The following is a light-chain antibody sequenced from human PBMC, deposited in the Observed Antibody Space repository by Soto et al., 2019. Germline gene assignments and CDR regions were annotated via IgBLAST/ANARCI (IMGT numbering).Light chain of an antibody. V-gene: IGKV1-12*01. J-gene: IGKJ4*01. CDR3: PQTSSFPLT. Sequence: DIHMNQSPPFVSASVGDRATITCRARQGISSWLAGYQHKPGRAPKLLIHAASSLESGVPSRFSGSGSGTDDTLTISSLQSEDFATYYCPQTSSFPLTFGGGTKVEMK. CDR1: QGISSW. CDR2: AAS.